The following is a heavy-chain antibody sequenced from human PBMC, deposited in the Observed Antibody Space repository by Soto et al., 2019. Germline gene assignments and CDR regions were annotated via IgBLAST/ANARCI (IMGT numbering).Heavy chain of an antibody. J-gene: IGHJ4*02. Sequence: QVQLQQWGAGLLKPSETLSLTCAVYGGSFSGYYWTWIRQPPGTGLEWIGEINHSGSTNYNPSLKXRXTXSXXTSKNQFSLKLTSVTAADAAVYYCARDKITGRFDYWGQGTLVTVSS. CDR1: GGSFSGYY. D-gene: IGHD2-8*02. CDR3: ARDKITGRFDY. V-gene: IGHV4-34*01. CDR2: INHSGST.